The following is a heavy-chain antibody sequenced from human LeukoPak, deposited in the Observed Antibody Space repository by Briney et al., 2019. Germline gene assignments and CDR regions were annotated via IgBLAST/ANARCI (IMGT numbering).Heavy chain of an antibody. CDR3: AREPRWSGWFDP. CDR2: IYYSGST. CDR1: NGSISSYY. V-gene: IGHV4-59*01. J-gene: IGHJ5*02. Sequence: SETLSLTCTVSNGSISSYYWSWIRQPPGKGLEWIAYIYYSGSTNYNPSLRSRVTISVDTSKNQFSLRLNSVTAADTAVYYCAREPRWSGWFDPWGQGTLVTVSS. D-gene: IGHD2-15*01.